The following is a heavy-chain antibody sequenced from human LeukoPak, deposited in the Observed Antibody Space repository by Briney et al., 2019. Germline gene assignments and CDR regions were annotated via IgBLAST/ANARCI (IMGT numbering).Heavy chain of an antibody. Sequence: SLRLSCAASGFTFEHYAIHWVRQAPGKGLEWVSGISWNSGHIGYADSVKGRFTISRDNAKNSLYLQMNSLRAEDTAVYYCVRPRRIYYDSSALKDWGQGTLVTVSS. J-gene: IGHJ4*02. CDR1: GFTFEHYA. V-gene: IGHV3-9*01. CDR2: ISWNSGHI. CDR3: VRPRRIYYDSSALKD. D-gene: IGHD3-22*01.